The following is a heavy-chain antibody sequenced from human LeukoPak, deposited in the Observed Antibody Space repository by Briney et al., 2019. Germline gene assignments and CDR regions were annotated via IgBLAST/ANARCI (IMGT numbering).Heavy chain of an antibody. CDR3: ASPAKYSDTWYFDY. J-gene: IGHJ4*02. CDR2: IKQDGTEK. CDR1: GFAFSNYW. V-gene: IGHV3-7*01. D-gene: IGHD6-6*01. Sequence: PGGSLRLSCAASGFAFSNYWMSWVRQAPGKGLEWVANIKQDGTEKYYVDSVKGRFTISRDNYKNSLYLQMSSLRAEDTAVYYCASPAKYSDTWYFDYWGQGTLVTVSS.